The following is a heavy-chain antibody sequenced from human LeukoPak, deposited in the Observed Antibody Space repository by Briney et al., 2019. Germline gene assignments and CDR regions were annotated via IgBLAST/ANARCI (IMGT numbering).Heavy chain of an antibody. D-gene: IGHD3-10*01. J-gene: IGHJ4*02. V-gene: IGHV3-66*01. CDR2: IYSGGST. CDR1: GFTFSSYA. Sequence: GGSLRLSCAASGFTFSSYAMSWVRQAPGKGLEWVSVIYSGGSTYYADSVKGRFTISRDNAKNSLYLQMNSLRAEDTAVYYCAREYYYGSGSYYTDYWGQGTLVTVSS. CDR3: AREYYYGSGSYYTDY.